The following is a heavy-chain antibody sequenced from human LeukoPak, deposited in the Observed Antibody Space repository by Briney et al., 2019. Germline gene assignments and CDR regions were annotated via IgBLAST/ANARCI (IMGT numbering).Heavy chain of an antibody. CDR3: ARDSKNYYDSSGYYH. Sequence: GGSLRLSCAASGFTVSSNYMSWVRQAPGKGLEWVSVIYSGGSTYYADSVEGRFTISRDNSKNTLYLQMNSLRAEDTAVYYCARDSKNYYDSSGYYHWGQGTLVTVSS. D-gene: IGHD3-22*01. J-gene: IGHJ5*02. CDR2: IYSGGST. CDR1: GFTVSSNY. V-gene: IGHV3-66*01.